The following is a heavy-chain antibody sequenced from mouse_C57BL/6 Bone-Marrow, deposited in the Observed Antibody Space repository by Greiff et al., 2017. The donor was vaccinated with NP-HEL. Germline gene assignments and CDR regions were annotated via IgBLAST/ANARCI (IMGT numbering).Heavy chain of an antibody. D-gene: IGHD3-2*02. Sequence: EVQLVESGAELVRPGASVKLSCTASGFNIKDDYMHWVKQRPEQGLEWIGWLDPENGDTEYASKFQGKATITADTSSNAAYLQLSSLTSEDTAVYYCLDSSEGYWGQGTTLTVSS. CDR1: GFNIKDDY. CDR2: LDPENGDT. V-gene: IGHV14-4*01. J-gene: IGHJ2*01. CDR3: LDSSEGY.